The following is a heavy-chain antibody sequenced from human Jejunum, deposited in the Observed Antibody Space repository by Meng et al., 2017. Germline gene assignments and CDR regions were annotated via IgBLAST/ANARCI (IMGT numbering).Heavy chain of an antibody. Sequence: EVQLVESGGGLVQPGGSLRRSCAASGVTFSRHSMHWVRQAPGKELVWLSRVSTDGTITNYADSVKGRFTISRDNAKDTVFLEMNSLRVEDTAVYYCASDRITDWGQGTLVTVSS. J-gene: IGHJ1*01. CDR1: GVTFSRHS. CDR3: ASDRITD. V-gene: IGHV3-74*01. CDR2: VSTDGTIT. D-gene: IGHD3-16*01.